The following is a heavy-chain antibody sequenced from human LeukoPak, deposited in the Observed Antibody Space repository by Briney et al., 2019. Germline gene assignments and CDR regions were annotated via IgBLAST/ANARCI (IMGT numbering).Heavy chain of an antibody. Sequence: NPSETLSLTYTVSGGSISSYYWSWIRQPPGKGLEWIGEIYHSGSTNYNPSLKSRVTISVDKSKNQFSPKLSSVTAADTAVYYCARDLSVRVWWFSYRAHNWFDPWGQGTLVTVSS. CDR2: IYHSGST. V-gene: IGHV4-59*12. J-gene: IGHJ5*02. D-gene: IGHD2-21*01. CDR3: ARDLSVRVWWFSYRAHNWFDP. CDR1: GGSISSYY.